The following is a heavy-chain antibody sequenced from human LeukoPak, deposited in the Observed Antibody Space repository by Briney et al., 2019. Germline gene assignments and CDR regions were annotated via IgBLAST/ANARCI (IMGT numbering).Heavy chain of an antibody. D-gene: IGHD3-10*01. J-gene: IGHJ4*02. CDR1: GGSISSSNW. V-gene: IGHV4-4*02. Sequence: PSETLSLTCAVSGGSISSSNWWSWVRQPPGKGLEWIGEIYHSGSTNYNPSLKSRVTISVDKSKNQFSLKLSSVTAADTAVYYCARVLGRHYDCYFDYWGQGTLVTVSS. CDR3: ARVLGRHYDCYFDY. CDR2: IYHSGST.